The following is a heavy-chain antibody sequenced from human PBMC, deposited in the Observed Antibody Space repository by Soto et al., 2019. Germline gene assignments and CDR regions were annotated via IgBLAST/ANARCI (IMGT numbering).Heavy chain of an antibody. V-gene: IGHV4-34*01. CDR1: SGSLSGYY. CDR3: ARDPKVSGSSQTRPDF. Sequence: SETLSLTCSIYSGSLSGYYWSWIRQPPGKGLEWIGEISQSGNTNYSPSLKSRVSISIDTSKKQFSLTRASVSAADTAVYYCARDPKVSGSSQTRPDFWGQGTLVTVSS. J-gene: IGHJ4*02. CDR2: ISQSGNT. D-gene: IGHD6-6*01.